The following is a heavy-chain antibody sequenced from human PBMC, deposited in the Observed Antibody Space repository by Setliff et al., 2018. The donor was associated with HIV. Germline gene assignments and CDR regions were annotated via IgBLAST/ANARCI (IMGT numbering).Heavy chain of an antibody. V-gene: IGHV4-4*09. CDR3: ARRIDNSGSFPDKNWFDT. CDR1: GGSISSYC. Sequence: SETLSLTCTVSGGSISSYCWNWIRQPPGRGLEWIGYIFTSGSTKYNPSLQSRVTMSIDASKNQFSLKLTSVTAADTAVYYCARRIDNSGSFPDKNWFDTWGQGSLVTVSS. CDR2: IFTSGST. J-gene: IGHJ5*02. D-gene: IGHD3-10*01.